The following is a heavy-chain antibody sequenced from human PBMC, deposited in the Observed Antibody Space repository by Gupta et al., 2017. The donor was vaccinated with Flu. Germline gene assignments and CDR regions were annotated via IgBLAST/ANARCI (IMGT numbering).Heavy chain of an antibody. D-gene: IGHD7-27*01. Sequence: YWIGWVRQMPGKGLDWMGLIYPGNSETRYSPSFQGQVTISVDKSISTAYLQWTSLKGSDTAMYYCARVLGFWGSGIGFDIWGQGTMVTVS. J-gene: IGHJ3*02. V-gene: IGHV5-51*01. CDR2: IYPGNSET. CDR1: YW. CDR3: ARVLGFWGSGIGFDI.